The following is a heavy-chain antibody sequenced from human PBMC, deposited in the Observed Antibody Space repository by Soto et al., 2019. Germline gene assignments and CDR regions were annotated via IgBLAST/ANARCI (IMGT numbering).Heavy chain of an antibody. D-gene: IGHD5-18*01. Sequence: SETLSLTCTVSGGSISSGDYYWSWIRQPPGKGLEWIGYIYYSGSTCYNPSLKSRVTISVDTSKNQFSLKLSSVTAADTAVYYCARDLPDSYAHYYGMDVWGQGTTVTVSS. CDR3: ARDLPDSYAHYYGMDV. CDR2: IYYSGST. J-gene: IGHJ6*02. CDR1: GGSISSGDYY. V-gene: IGHV4-30-4*01.